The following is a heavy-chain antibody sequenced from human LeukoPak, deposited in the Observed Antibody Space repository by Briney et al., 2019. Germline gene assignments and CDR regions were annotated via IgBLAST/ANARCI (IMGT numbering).Heavy chain of an antibody. D-gene: IGHD3-22*01. V-gene: IGHV1-46*01. J-gene: IGHJ5*02. CDR3: ARRVRLRGYYP. CDR2: INPSGCRT. CDR1: GYTFTSYY. Sequence: GAAVKVSCKASGYTFTSYYMHWVRQAPGQGLEWMGIINPSGCRTSDAHKFQGRVTMTRDTSTSTVYMELSSLRSEDTAVYYCARRVRLRGYYPWGQGTLDTLSS.